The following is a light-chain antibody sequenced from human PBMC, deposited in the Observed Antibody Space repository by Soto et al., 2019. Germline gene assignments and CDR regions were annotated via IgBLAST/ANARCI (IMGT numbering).Light chain of an antibody. J-gene: IGKJ1*01. CDR2: GAS. CDR3: QQYNNWPPA. CDR1: QTVSSN. V-gene: IGKV3-15*01. Sequence: EIVMTQSPATLSVSPGERATLSCRASQTVSSNLAWYQLKPGQAPRLLIYGASTRATDIPARFSGSGSGTDFALTIGSLQSEDFSVYYCQQYNNWPPAFGQGTTVE.